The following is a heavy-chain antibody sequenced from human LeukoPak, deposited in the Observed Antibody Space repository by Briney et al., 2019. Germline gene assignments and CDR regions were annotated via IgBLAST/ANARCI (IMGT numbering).Heavy chain of an antibody. V-gene: IGHV4-59*08. CDR1: GGSISSYY. D-gene: IGHD2/OR15-2a*01. CDR2: IYYSGRT. Sequence: PSETLSLTCTVSGGSISSYYWSWVRQPRGKGMELIVYIYYSGRTNYTPSLKSRVSISVDTSKNQFSLKLSSVTAADTAVYYCASRACNYFWLDHWGQGTLVTVSS. J-gene: IGHJ5*02. CDR3: ASRACNYFWLDH.